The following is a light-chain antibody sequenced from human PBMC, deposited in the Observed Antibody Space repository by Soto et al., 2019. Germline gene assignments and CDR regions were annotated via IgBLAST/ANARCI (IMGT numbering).Light chain of an antibody. CDR1: SSDVGGYNY. CDR2: DVS. V-gene: IGLV2-14*03. Sequence: QSVLTQPASVSGSPGQSITISCTGTSSDVGGYNYVSWYQHHPGKAPKLIIFDVSNRPSGVSNPFSGSKSGNTASLTISGLQAEDEADYYCSSYTSSSTYVFGTGTKVTVL. J-gene: IGLJ1*01. CDR3: SSYTSSSTYV.